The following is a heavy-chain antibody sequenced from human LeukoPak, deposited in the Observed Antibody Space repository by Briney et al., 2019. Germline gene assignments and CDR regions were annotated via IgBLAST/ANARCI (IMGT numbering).Heavy chain of an antibody. D-gene: IGHD6-19*01. CDR2: IHPSGINT. V-gene: IGHV3-23*05. CDR1: GFNFMQYG. Sequence: GGTLRLSCVGSGFNFMQYGMMWVRQAPGKGLEWVSTIHPSGINTHHADSVKGRFTISRDDSKNTLYLQLNSLRVEDTAVYYCARNSDWYGVSWGQGTLVTVSS. J-gene: IGHJ4*02. CDR3: ARNSDWYGVS.